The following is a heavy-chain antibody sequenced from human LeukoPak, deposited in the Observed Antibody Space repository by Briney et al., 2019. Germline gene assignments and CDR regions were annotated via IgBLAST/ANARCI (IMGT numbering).Heavy chain of an antibody. V-gene: IGHV1-18*01. D-gene: IGHD3-3*01. CDR1: GYTFTSYG. Sequence: VASVKVSCKASGYTFTSYGSSWVRQAPGQGLEWMGWISAYNGNTNYAQKLQGRVTMTTDTSTSTAYMELRSLRSDDTAVYYCARDRGTYYDFWSGYLWGQGTLVTVSS. J-gene: IGHJ4*02. CDR3: ARDRGTYYDFWSGYL. CDR2: ISAYNGNT.